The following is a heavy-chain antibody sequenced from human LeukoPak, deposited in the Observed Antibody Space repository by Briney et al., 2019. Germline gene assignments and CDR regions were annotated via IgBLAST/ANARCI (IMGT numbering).Heavy chain of an antibody. CDR3: ARRTSSNYVDS. V-gene: IGHV4-59*01. D-gene: IGHD4-11*01. J-gene: IGHJ4*02. CDR1: GGSLSRYY. CDR2: IFYSGST. Sequence: SETLSLTCTVSGGSLSRYYWSWIRQPPGKGLEWIGYIFYSGSTNYNPSLKSRVTMSVDTSQNQFSLRLSSVTAADTAVYYCARRTSSNYVDSWGQGTLVTVSS.